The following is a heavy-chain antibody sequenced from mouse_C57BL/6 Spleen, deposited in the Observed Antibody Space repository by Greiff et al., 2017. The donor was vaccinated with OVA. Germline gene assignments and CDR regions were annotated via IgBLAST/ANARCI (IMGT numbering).Heavy chain of an antibody. CDR2: ISSGGDYI. V-gene: IGHV5-9-1*02. CDR1: GFTFSSYA. Sequence: EVNVVESGEGLVKPGGSLKLSCAASGFTFSSYAMSWVRQTPEKRLEWVAYISSGGDYIYYADTVKGRFTISRDNARNTLYLQMSSLKSEDTAMYYCTRDAGPWFAYWGQGTLVTVSA. CDR3: TRDAGPWFAY. J-gene: IGHJ3*01.